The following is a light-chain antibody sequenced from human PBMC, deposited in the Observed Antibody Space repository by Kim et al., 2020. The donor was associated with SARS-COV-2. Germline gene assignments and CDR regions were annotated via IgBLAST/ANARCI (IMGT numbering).Light chain of an antibody. CDR3: QHYGASLRT. J-gene: IGKJ1*01. CDR2: GAS. V-gene: IGKV3-20*01. Sequence: EIVLTQSPGTLSLSLGERATLSCRASQSVINNYLAWYQQKVGQPPRLLIYGASTRTTGIPDRFSGSGSGTDFTLTISRLEPEDFAVYYCQHYGASLRTFGQGTKV. CDR1: QSVINNY.